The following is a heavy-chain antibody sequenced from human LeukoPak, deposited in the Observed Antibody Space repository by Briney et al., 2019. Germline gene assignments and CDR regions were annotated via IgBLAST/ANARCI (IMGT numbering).Heavy chain of an antibody. Sequence: SETLSLTCTVSGGSISSSSYYWGWVRQPPGRGLEWIGSIYYSGTTNYNPSLKSRVTMSVDTSKNQFSLKLDSVTAADTAVYYCARWYTTGWYYFDYWGQGTLVTVSS. CDR3: ARWYTTGWYYFDY. CDR1: GGSISSSSYY. CDR2: IYYSGTT. J-gene: IGHJ4*02. V-gene: IGHV4-39*07. D-gene: IGHD6-19*01.